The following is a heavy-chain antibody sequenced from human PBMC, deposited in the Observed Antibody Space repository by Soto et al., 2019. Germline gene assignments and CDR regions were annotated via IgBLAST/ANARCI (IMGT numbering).Heavy chain of an antibody. V-gene: IGHV4-39*07. CDR3: ARGLAAVHYYYGMDV. Sequence: SETLSLTCTVSGGSISSSSYYWGWIRQPPGKGLEWIGSIYYSGSTYYNPSLKSRVTISVDTSKNQFSLKLSSVTAADTAVYYCARGLAAVHYYYGMDVWGQGTTVTVSS. CDR1: GGSISSSSYY. D-gene: IGHD6-13*01. J-gene: IGHJ6*02. CDR2: IYYSGST.